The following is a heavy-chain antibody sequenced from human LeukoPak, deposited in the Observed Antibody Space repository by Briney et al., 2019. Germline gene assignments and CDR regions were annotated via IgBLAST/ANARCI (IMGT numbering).Heavy chain of an antibody. D-gene: IGHD1-26*01. J-gene: IGHJ6*03. CDR1: GFTFNTYS. CDR3: AGQYSGSYYLFYYYMDV. V-gene: IGHV3-21*01. CDR2: ISSTTIYR. Sequence: GGSLRLSCAASGFTFNTYSMNWVRQAPGKGLEWVSTISSTTIYRYYADSVRGRFTVSRDNAKNSLYLQMSSLRAEDTAVYYCAGQYSGSYYLFYYYMDVWGKGTTVTVSS.